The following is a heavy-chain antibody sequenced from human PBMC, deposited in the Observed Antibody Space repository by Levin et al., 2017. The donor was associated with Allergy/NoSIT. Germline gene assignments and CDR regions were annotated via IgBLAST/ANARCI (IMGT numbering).Heavy chain of an antibody. V-gene: IGHV3-23*01. CDR1: GFTFSSYA. Sequence: GGSLRLSCAASGFTFSSYAMSWVRQAPGKGLEWVSAISGSGGSTYYADSVKGRFTISRDNSKNTLYLQMNSLRAEDTAVYYCAKDLSFPRYNWNDGDYFDYWGQGTLVTVSS. CDR2: ISGSGGST. CDR3: AKDLSFPRYNWNDGDYFDY. D-gene: IGHD1-1*01. J-gene: IGHJ4*02.